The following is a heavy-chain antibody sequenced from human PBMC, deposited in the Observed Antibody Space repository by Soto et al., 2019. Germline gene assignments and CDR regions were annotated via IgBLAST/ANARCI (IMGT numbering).Heavy chain of an antibody. V-gene: IGHV3-21*06. J-gene: IGHJ4*02. Sequence: GGSLRLSCAASGFTFTRYSMNWVRQAPGKGLEWVSSISSTTNYIYYGDSMKGRFTISRDNAKNPLYLEMNSLRAEDTAVYYCARESEDLTSNFDYWVQGTLVTVSS. CDR1: GFTFTRYS. CDR2: ISSTTNYI. CDR3: ARESEDLTSNFDY.